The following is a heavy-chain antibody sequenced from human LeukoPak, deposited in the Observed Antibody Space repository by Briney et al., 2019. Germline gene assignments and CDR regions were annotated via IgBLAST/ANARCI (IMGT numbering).Heavy chain of an antibody. CDR1: GYTFTSYG. J-gene: IGHJ4*02. D-gene: IGHD3-22*01. V-gene: IGHV1-18*01. Sequence: GASVKVSCKASGYTFTSYGISWVRQAPGQGLEWMGWVSAYNGNTNYAQKLQGRVTMTTDTSTSTAYMELRSLRSDDTAVYYCARDLHYYDSSGYYYSLDYWGQGTLVTVSS. CDR2: VSAYNGNT. CDR3: ARDLHYYDSSGYYYSLDY.